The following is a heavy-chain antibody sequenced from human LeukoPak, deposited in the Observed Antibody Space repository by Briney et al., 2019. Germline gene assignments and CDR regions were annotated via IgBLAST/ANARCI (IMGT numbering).Heavy chain of an antibody. D-gene: IGHD3-10*01. CDR1: GGSISIYY. CDR3: VRDRELNY. V-gene: IGHV4-59*01. J-gene: IGHJ4*02. CDR2: TYNSGST. Sequence: PSETLSLTCTVSGGSISIYYWSWIRQPPGKGPEWLGYTYNSGSTLYNPSLKSRVTISVDTSRNEFSLRLTSVTAADAAVYYCVRDRELNYWGQGTLVTVSS.